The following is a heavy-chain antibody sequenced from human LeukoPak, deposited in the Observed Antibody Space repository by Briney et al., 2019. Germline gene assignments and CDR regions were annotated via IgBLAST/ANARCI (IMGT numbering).Heavy chain of an antibody. J-gene: IGHJ4*02. D-gene: IGHD3-3*01. CDR1: GFTFSSYG. CDR2: ISYDGSNK. V-gene: IGHV3-30*18. CDR3: AKDHHPLITIFGVVMDY. Sequence: GRSLRVSCAASGFTFSSYGMHWVRQAPGNGLEWVAVISYDGSNKYYADSVKGRFTISRDNSKNTLYLQMNSLRAEDTAVYYCAKDHHPLITIFGVVMDYWGQGTLVTVSS.